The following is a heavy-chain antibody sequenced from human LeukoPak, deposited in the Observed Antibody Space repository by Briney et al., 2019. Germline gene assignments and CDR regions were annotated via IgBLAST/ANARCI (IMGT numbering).Heavy chain of an antibody. J-gene: IGHJ4*02. D-gene: IGHD3-22*01. V-gene: IGHV1-58*01. Sequence: SVKVSCKASGFTFTSSAVQWVRQARGQRLEWIGWIVVGSGNTNYAQKFQERVTITRDMSTSPDYMELSSLRSEDTAVYYCAASPDYYDSSGYSYYFDYWGQGTLVTVSS. CDR3: AASPDYYDSSGYSYYFDY. CDR2: IVVGSGNT. CDR1: GFTFTSSA.